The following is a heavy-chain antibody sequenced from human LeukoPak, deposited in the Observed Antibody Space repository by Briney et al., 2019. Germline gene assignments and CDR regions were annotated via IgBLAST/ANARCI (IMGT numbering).Heavy chain of an antibody. CDR1: GYTFTSYG. Sequence: ASVKVSCKASGYTFTSYGISWVRQAPGQGLEWMGWISAYNGNTNYAQKLQGRVTMTTDTSTSTAYMELRSLRSDDTAVYYCAREGLRYFDWPDDAFDIWGQGTMVTVSS. V-gene: IGHV1-18*04. J-gene: IGHJ3*02. CDR2: ISAYNGNT. D-gene: IGHD3-9*01. CDR3: AREGLRYFDWPDDAFDI.